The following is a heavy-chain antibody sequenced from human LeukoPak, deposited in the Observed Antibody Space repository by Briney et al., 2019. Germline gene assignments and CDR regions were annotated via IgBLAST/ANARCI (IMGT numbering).Heavy chain of an antibody. V-gene: IGHV1-18*01. CDR2: ISAYNGNT. CDR1: GYTFTSYG. J-gene: IGHJ3*02. CDR3: ASGMDYGLAHAFDI. Sequence: ASVKVSCKVSGYTFTSYGISWVRQAPGQGLEWMGWISAYNGNTNYAQKLQGRVTMTTDTSTSTAYMELRSLRSDDTAVYYCASGMDYGLAHAFDIWGQGTMVTVSS. D-gene: IGHD4-17*01.